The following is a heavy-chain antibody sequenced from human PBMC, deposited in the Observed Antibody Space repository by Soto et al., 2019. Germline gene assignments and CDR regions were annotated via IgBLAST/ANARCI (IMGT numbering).Heavy chain of an antibody. D-gene: IGHD3-22*01. Sequence: QVQLVQSGAEVKKPGSSVKVSCKASGGTFSSYAISWVRQAPGQGLEWMGGIIPIFGTANYAQKFQGRVTITADESTSTDYMELSSVRSDDTAVYYCASATPFPDYYERSEGSEFYPWGQGTLVTVSS. CDR2: IIPIFGTA. CDR1: GGTFSSYA. J-gene: IGHJ5*02. CDR3: ASATPFPDYYERSEGSEFYP. V-gene: IGHV1-69*01.